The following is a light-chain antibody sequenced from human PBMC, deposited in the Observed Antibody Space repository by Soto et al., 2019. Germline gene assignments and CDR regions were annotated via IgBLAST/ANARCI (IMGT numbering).Light chain of an antibody. J-gene: IGLJ1*01. CDR3: NSYTSSSTPYV. CDR1: SSDVGGYNY. Sequence: QSVLTQPASVSGSPGQSITISCTGTSSDVGGYNYVSWYQHHPGKAPKLLIYDVSNRPSGVSNRFSGSKSGNTASLTISGLQAEDEADYFCNSYTSSSTPYVFATGTKVTDL. V-gene: IGLV2-14*03. CDR2: DVS.